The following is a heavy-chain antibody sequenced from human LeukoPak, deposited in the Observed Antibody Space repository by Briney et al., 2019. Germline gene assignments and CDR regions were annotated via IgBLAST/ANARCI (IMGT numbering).Heavy chain of an antibody. Sequence: GGSLRLSCAVSGFPFSSYWMIWVRQAPGKGLEWVANIKQDGSEKYYVDSVKGRFTISRDNAKNSLYLQMNSLRAEDTAVYYCARKYYYDSSGSDAFDIWGQGTMVTVSS. D-gene: IGHD3-22*01. J-gene: IGHJ3*02. CDR2: IKQDGSEK. V-gene: IGHV3-7*01. CDR1: GFPFSSYW. CDR3: ARKYYYDSSGSDAFDI.